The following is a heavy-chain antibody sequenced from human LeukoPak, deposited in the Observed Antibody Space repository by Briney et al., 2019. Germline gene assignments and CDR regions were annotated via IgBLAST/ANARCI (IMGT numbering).Heavy chain of an antibody. D-gene: IGHD4-23*01. Sequence: GGSLRLSCAASGFTVSSNYMSWVRQAPGKGLEWVSVIYSGGSTYYADSVKGRFTISRDNSKNTLYLQMNSLRAEDTAVYYCATDWGGGNSPGGFDYWGQGTLVTVSS. CDR3: ATDWGGGNSPGGFDY. CDR1: GFTVSSNY. V-gene: IGHV3-53*01. J-gene: IGHJ4*02. CDR2: IYSGGST.